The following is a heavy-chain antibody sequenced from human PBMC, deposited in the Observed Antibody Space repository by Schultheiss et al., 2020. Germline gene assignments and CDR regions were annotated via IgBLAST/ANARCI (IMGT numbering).Heavy chain of an antibody. CDR1: GFTFSSYW. CDR2: IKSKTDGGTT. J-gene: IGHJ4*02. CDR3: TTEVVVVTLGSYYFDY. D-gene: IGHD3-22*01. Sequence: GGSLRLSCAASGFTFSSYWMHWVRQAPGKGLEWVGRIKSKTDGGTTDYAAPVKGRFTISRDDSKNTLYLQMNSLKTEDTAVYYCTTEVVVVTLGSYYFDYWGQGTLVTGSS. V-gene: IGHV3-15*01.